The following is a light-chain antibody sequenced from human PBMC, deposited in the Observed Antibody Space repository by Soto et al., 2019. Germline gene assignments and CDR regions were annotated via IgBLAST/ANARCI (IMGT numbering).Light chain of an antibody. Sequence: SYELTQPPSVSVSPGQTASITCSGDRLGDKYACWYQQKPGQSPVLVIYQDNKRPSGIPERFSGSNSGNTATLTISGTQAMDEADYYCQAWDSTTEVVFGGGIKLTVL. J-gene: IGLJ2*01. CDR1: RLGDKY. CDR2: QDN. CDR3: QAWDSTTEVV. V-gene: IGLV3-1*01.